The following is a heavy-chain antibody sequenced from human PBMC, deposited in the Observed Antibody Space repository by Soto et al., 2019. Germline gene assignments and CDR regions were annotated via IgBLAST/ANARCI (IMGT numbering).Heavy chain of an antibody. CDR1: GFTFNTYW. D-gene: IGHD4-17*01. J-gene: IGHJ3*02. CDR2: INNDESTT. CDR3: ARDRLYDNGDYVSDAFDM. Sequence: EVQLVESGGGLVQPGGSLRLSCAASGFTFNTYWMHWVRQAPGQGLVWVARINNDESTTNYADSVMGRFTISRDNAKNTLFIQMNRLRAEDTAIYYCARDRLYDNGDYVSDAFDMWGQGTMVTVSS. V-gene: IGHV3-74*01.